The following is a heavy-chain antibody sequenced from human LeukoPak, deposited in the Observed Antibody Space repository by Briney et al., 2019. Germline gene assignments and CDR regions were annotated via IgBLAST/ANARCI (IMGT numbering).Heavy chain of an antibody. V-gene: IGHV3-23*01. J-gene: IGHJ4*02. CDR3: AEDPATHGSGSHDY. D-gene: IGHD3-10*01. CDR1: GFTFSSYA. Sequence: GGSLRLSCAASGFTFSSYAMSWVRQAPGKGLEWVSAISGSGGRTYYADSVKGRFTISRDNSKNTLYLQMNSLRAEDTAVYYCAEDPATHGSGSHDYWGQGTLVTVSS. CDR2: ISGSGGRT.